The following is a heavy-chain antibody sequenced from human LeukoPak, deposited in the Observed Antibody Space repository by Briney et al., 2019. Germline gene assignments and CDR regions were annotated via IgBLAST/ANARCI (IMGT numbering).Heavy chain of an antibody. CDR2: IDTDGSSA. Sequence: PGGSLGLSCAASGFTFSSYWMHWVRQPPGKGLVWVSRIDTDGSSATYADSVKGRFTISRDNAKNTVYLQMNSLRVEDTGVYYCASALTTVTPHFHCWGQGTLVTVSS. J-gene: IGHJ4*02. D-gene: IGHD4-17*01. V-gene: IGHV3-74*01. CDR3: ASALTTVTPHFHC. CDR1: GFTFSSYW.